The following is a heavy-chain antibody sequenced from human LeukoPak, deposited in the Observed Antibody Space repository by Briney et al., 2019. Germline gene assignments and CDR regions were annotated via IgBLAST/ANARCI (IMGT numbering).Heavy chain of an antibody. CDR3: ASDRPLDDSWSGYYDNGMDV. D-gene: IGHD3-3*01. J-gene: IGHJ6*01. CDR2: IEYRGNT. V-gene: IGHV4-59*01. Sequence: ASETLSLTCTVSGTSINNYYWSWIRQPPGKGLEWIGYIEYRGNTNYNPSLKSRVTMSVDTSKNQFSLKMTSATAADTAVYYCASDRPLDDSWSGYYDNGMDVWGQGTTVTVSS. CDR1: GTSINNYY.